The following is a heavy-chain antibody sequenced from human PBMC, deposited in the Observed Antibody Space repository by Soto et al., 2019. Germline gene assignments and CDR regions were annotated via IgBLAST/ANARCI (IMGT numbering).Heavy chain of an antibody. Sequence: EVQLSESGGGLVQPGGSLRLSCVASGFTVNSYVMSWVRQAPGKGLEWVSTISGSGGTTYYADSVKGRFTISRDNSKNSLYLQMNGRRAEDTAVYYCAKDRRGVYCSGGICYAGDYWGQGSLVTVS. CDR2: ISGSGGTT. J-gene: IGHJ4*02. D-gene: IGHD2-15*01. CDR3: AKDRRGVYCSGGICYAGDY. CDR1: GFTVNSYV. V-gene: IGHV3-23*01.